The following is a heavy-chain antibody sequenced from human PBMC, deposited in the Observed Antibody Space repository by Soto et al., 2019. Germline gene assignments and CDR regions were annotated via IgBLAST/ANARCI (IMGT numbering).Heavy chain of an antibody. CDR3: ARGHGPWELLTRGAFDI. D-gene: IGHD1-26*01. CDR1: GGSFSGYY. J-gene: IGHJ3*02. Sequence: NPXGTLSLTCAVYGGSFSGYYWSGIRQPPGKGLEWIGEINHSGSTNYNPSLKSRVTISVDTSKNQFSLKLSSVTAADTAVYYCARGHGPWELLTRGAFDIWGQGTMVTVSS. CDR2: INHSGST. V-gene: IGHV4-34*01.